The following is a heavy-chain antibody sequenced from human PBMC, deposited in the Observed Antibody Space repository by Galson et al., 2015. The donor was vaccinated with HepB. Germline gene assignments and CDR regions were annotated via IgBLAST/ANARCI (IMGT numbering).Heavy chain of an antibody. V-gene: IGHV3-30*04. CDR3: ARVSPPPSIVGAFDY. J-gene: IGHJ4*02. CDR1: GFTFSSYA. D-gene: IGHD1-26*01. Sequence: SLRLSCAASGFTFSSYAMHWVRQAPGKGLEWVAVISYDGSNKYYADSVKGRFTISRDNSKNTLYLQMNSLRAEDTAVYYCARVSPPPSIVGAFDYWGQGTLVTVSS. CDR2: ISYDGSNK.